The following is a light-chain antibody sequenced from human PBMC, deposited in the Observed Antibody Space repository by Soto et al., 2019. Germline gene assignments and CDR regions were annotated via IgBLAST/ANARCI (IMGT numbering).Light chain of an antibody. CDR3: CSYASSNTYV. J-gene: IGLJ1*01. V-gene: IGLV2-23*01. CDR1: SSDVGTYNL. Sequence: SALTQPASVSGSPGQSITISCTGTSSDVGTYNLVSWYQQHPGKAPKLMIYEGSKRPSGVSNRFSGSKSGNTASLTISGLQAEDEADYYCCSYASSNTYVFGTGTKVTVL. CDR2: EGS.